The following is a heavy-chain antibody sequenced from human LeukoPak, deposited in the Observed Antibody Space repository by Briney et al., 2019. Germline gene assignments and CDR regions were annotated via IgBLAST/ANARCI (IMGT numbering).Heavy chain of an antibody. J-gene: IGHJ6*03. CDR2: INTDGSST. D-gene: IGHD2-2*01. CDR3: AGGGYCSSTSCYYYYYYMDV. V-gene: IGHV3-74*01. Sequence: GGSLRLSCAASGFTFSSYWMHWVRQAPGKGLVWVSRINTDGSSTSYADSVKGRFTISRDNAKNTLYLQMNSLRAEDTAVYYCAGGGYCSSTSCYYYYYYMDVWGKGTTVTVSS. CDR1: GFTFSSYW.